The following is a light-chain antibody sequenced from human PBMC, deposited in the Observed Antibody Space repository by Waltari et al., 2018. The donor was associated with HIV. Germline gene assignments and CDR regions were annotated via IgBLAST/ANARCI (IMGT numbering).Light chain of an antibody. V-gene: IGKV4-1*01. J-gene: IGKJ2*01. CDR1: QSVLYSSNNKNV. Sequence: DIVMTQSPDSLALSLGERANIHCQSNQSVLYSSNNKNVLAWYQQKSGQRPKLLVYWASTRESGVPDRFSGSGSGTDFTLTISSLQAEDVAVYFCQQHYTTPYTFGQGTKLEIK. CDR3: QQHYTTPYT. CDR2: WAS.